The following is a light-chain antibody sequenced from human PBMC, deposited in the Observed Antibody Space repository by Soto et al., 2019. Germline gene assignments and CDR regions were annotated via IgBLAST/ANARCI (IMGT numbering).Light chain of an antibody. Sequence: EIVMTQSQATLFVSPGERATSSSRPGKMFSSNLAWYQQKPGQAPRLLIYGASTRATGIPARFSGSGSGTEFTLTISSLQSEDFAVYYCQQYNNWPLTFGGGTKVEIK. J-gene: IGKJ4*01. CDR3: QQYNNWPLT. CDR2: GAS. CDR1: KMFSSN. V-gene: IGKV3-15*01.